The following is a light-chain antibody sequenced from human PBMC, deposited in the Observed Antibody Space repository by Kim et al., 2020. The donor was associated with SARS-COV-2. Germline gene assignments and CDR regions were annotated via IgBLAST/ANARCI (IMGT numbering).Light chain of an antibody. V-gene: IGKV2-30*01. CDR3: MQGTHWPFT. J-gene: IGKJ3*01. CDR2: KVS. CDR1: HSLVYSDGNLY. Sequence: PASISCRSSHSLVYSDGNLYLNWFHQRPGQSPRRLIYKVSNRDSGVPDRFSGSGSGTDFTLQISRVEAEDVGVYYCMQGTHWPFTFGPGTKVDIK.